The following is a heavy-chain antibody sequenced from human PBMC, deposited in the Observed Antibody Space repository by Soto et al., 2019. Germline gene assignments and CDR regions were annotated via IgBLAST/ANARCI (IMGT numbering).Heavy chain of an antibody. CDR1: GFSFGSYW. J-gene: IGHJ6*02. CDR3: ASFYYASSGYRPCPYNYYYGMDV. Sequence: PWGTLRSSSSAVGFSFGSYWMSWIRHPQGKSCERLANINQDRSEEYYVDSVKSRITISRDNAKNSLYLQMNSLRDEDTAVYYCASFYYASSGYRPCPYNYYYGMDVWGQGTTVTVSS. V-gene: IGHV3-7*01. D-gene: IGHD3-22*01. CDR2: INQDRSEE.